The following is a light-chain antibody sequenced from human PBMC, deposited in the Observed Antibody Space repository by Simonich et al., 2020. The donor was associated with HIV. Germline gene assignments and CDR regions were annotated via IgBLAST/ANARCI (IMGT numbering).Light chain of an antibody. V-gene: IGLV8-61*01. Sequence: QTVVTQEPSFSVSPGGTVTLTCGLSSGSVSTRYYPSWYQQTPGQAPRTLMSNTNIRSSGVPDRFSGSILGNKAALSITGAQADDESDYYCVLYMSSGTVIFGGGTKLTVL. J-gene: IGLJ2*01. CDR2: NTN. CDR1: SGSVSTRYY. CDR3: VLYMSSGTVI.